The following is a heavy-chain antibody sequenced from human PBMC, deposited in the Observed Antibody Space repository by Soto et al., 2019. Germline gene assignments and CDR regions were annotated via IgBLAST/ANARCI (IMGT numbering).Heavy chain of an antibody. D-gene: IGHD1-1*01. J-gene: IGHJ4*02. CDR3: AKDKPGTTSFDY. CDR2: TSADDTTK. Sequence: QVQLRESGGGVVQPGGSLTLSSVTSGFIFRSHSIHWFRQAPGRGLEWVAVTSADDTTKLYAQSVKGRFIVSRDNFKNTLYLQLNTLRADDTAVYYCAKDKPGTTSFDYWGQGTLVTVSS. V-gene: IGHV3-30-3*02. CDR1: GFIFRSHS.